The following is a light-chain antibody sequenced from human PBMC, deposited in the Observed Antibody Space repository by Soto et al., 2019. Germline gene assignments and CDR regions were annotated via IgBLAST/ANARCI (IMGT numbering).Light chain of an antibody. Sequence: QSVLAQPPPVSGTPGQRVTISCSGSSSNIGGNTVNWFQQVPGTAPKLLIYTSDRRPSGVPDRFSGSKSGTSGSLAISGLQSEDEADYYCAAWDDSLNGHVFGTGTKVTVL. CDR2: TSD. V-gene: IGLV1-44*01. CDR1: SSNIGGNT. J-gene: IGLJ1*01. CDR3: AAWDDSLNGHV.